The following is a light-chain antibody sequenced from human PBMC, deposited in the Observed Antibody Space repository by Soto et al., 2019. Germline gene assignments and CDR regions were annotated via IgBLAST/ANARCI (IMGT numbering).Light chain of an antibody. V-gene: IGKV3-20*01. CDR2: GAS. CDR1: QSVSSNY. CDR3: QQYGSSPFT. Sequence: EIVLTQSPGTLSLSPGERATLSCRASQSVSSNYLAWYQQKPGQAPRLLIYGASRGAAGIPDRFSGSGSGTDFTLTISRLEPEDFAVYYCQQYGSSPFTFGPGTKVDIK. J-gene: IGKJ3*01.